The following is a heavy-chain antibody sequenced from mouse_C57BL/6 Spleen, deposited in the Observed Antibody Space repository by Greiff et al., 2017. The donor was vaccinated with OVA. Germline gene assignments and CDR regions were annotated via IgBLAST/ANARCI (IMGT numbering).Heavy chain of an antibody. Sequence: VQLQQPGAELVRPGSSVKLSCKASGYTFTSYWMHWVKQRPIQGLEWIGNIDPSDSETHYNQKFKDKATLTVDKSSSTAYMQLSSLTSEDSAVYYCARGRNYHWYFDVWGTGTTVTVSS. CDR3: ARGRNYHWYFDV. CDR2: IDPSDSET. V-gene: IGHV1-52*01. D-gene: IGHD1-1*01. J-gene: IGHJ1*03. CDR1: GYTFTSYW.